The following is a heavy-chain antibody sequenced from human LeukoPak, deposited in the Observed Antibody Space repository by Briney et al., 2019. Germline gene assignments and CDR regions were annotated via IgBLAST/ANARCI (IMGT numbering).Heavy chain of an antibody. J-gene: IGHJ4*02. CDR2: ISYDGSNK. D-gene: IGHD3-10*01. V-gene: IGHV3-30*18. CDR3: AKSKDRWFGEPHSYYFDY. CDR1: GFTFSSYG. Sequence: GGSLRLSCAASGFTFSSYGMHWVRQAPGKGLEWVAVISYDGSNKYYADSVKGRFTISRDNSKNTLYLQMNSLRAEDTAVYYCAKSKDRWFGEPHSYYFDYWGQGTLVTVSS.